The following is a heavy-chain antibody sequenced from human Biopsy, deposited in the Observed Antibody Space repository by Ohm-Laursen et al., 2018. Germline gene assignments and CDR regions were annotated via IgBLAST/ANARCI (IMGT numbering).Heavy chain of an antibody. CDR3: ARMFARPGSCSGGTCYPGDDY. V-gene: IGHV3-72*01. D-gene: IGHD2-15*01. Sequence: SLRLSCTASGFTFSDHHMEWVRQAPGKALEWVDRSGNNANSYTTEYTASVKGRFTISRDESESSMYLEMTGLNTEDTAVYYCARMFARPGSCSGGTCYPGDDYWGKGTLVTVSS. CDR1: GFTFSDHH. J-gene: IGHJ4*02. CDR2: SGNNANSYTT.